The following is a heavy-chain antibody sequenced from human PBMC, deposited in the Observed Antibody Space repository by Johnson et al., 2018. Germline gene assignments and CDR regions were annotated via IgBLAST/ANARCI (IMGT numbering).Heavy chain of an antibody. CDR1: GFNFSSYW. CDR3: ARAMGDIGLMVHATDYYYYGMDV. D-gene: IGHD2-8*01. CDR2: INQDGGDN. Sequence: EVQLVESGGGLVQPGGSLRLSCVASGFNFSSYWMSWVRQAPGKGLEWVANINQDGGDNYYVDSVKGRFTISRDNPKNSLYLQMNSQRAEDTAVYYCARAMGDIGLMVHATDYYYYGMDVWGQGTTVTVSS. J-gene: IGHJ6*02. V-gene: IGHV3-7*01.